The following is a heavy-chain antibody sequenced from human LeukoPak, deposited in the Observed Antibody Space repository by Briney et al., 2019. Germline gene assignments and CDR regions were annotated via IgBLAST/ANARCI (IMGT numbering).Heavy chain of an antibody. CDR3: ARVPPPYNWNDLDANDAFDI. J-gene: IGHJ3*02. CDR1: GGSISSGGYY. V-gene: IGHV4-31*03. Sequence: PSETLSLTCTVSGGSISSGGYYWSWIRQHPGKGLEWIGYIYYSGSTYYNPSLKSRVTISVDTSKNQFSLKLSSVTAADTAVYYSARVPPPYNWNDLDANDAFDIWGQGTMVTVSS. CDR2: IYYSGST. D-gene: IGHD1-20*01.